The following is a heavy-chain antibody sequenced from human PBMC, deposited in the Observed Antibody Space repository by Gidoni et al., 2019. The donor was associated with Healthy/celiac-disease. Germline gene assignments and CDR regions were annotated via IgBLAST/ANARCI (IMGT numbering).Heavy chain of an antibody. V-gene: IGHV3-23*01. Sequence: EVQLLESGGGLVQPGGSLRLSCAASGFTFSSYAMSWVRQAPGKGLEWVSAISGSGGSTYYADSVKGRFTISRDNSKNTLYLQMNSLRAEDTAVYYCAKGQIGFPYYYDSSGSYFDYWGQGTLVTVSS. D-gene: IGHD3-22*01. CDR1: GFTFSSYA. J-gene: IGHJ4*02. CDR3: AKGQIGFPYYYDSSGSYFDY. CDR2: ISGSGGST.